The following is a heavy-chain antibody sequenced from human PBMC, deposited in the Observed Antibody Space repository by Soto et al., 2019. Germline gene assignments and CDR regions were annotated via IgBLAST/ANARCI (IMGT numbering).Heavy chain of an antibody. J-gene: IGHJ6*02. Sequence: QVQLVQSGAEVKKPGASVKISCKASGYTFTSYGSSWVRQAPGQGLERMGWINAYTGNPNYAQKFQGRVTMTTDPATSTDHMELWSLISDDTAVYYCARSWVTGKGGMDVWGQGTTVTVSS. D-gene: IGHD3-16*01. CDR2: INAYTGNP. V-gene: IGHV1-18*04. CDR3: ARSWVTGKGGMDV. CDR1: GYTFTSYG.